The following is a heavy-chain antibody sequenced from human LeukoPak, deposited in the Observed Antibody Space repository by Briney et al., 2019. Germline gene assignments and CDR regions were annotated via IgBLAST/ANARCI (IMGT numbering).Heavy chain of an antibody. CDR1: GFTFSSYG. D-gene: IGHD5-18*01. Sequence: PGGSLRLSCAASGFTFSSYGMHWVRQAPGKGLEWVAVISYDGSNKYYADSVKGRFTISRDNSKNTLYLQMNSLRAEDTAVYYCAKDLYSYGYPFSTSGIDYWSQGTLVTVSS. J-gene: IGHJ4*02. CDR2: ISYDGSNK. CDR3: AKDLYSYGYPFSTSGIDY. V-gene: IGHV3-30*18.